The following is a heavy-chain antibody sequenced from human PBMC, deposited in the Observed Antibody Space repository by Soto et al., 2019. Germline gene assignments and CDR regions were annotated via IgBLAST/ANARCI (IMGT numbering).Heavy chain of an antibody. V-gene: IGHV1-69*12. CDR3: ARDNVRPQLGGNYYSILDV. CDR2: IMPVFRTP. J-gene: IGHJ6*02. D-gene: IGHD2-8*01. Sequence: QVQLEQSGAEVKKPGSSVKVSCKASGGTFRTAAVSWVRQAPGQGLEWMGGIMPVFRTPDYAQKFHGRVTIPADESTSTAYMELSGLRSDDTAVSYCARDNVRPQLGGNYYSILDVWGQGTTITVSS. CDR1: GGTFRTAA.